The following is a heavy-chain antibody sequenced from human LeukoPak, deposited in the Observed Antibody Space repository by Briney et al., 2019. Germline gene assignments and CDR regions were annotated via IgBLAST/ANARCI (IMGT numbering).Heavy chain of an antibody. CDR2: IYPGDSDT. D-gene: IGHD3/OR15-3a*01. J-gene: IGHJ4*02. V-gene: IGHV5-51*01. CDR3: ARHSDLGLGSYGDFDY. CDR1: GYSFTSYW. Sequence: GESLKISCKGSGYSFTSYWIGWVRQMPGKGLEWMGIIYPGDSDTRYSPSFQGQVTISADKSISTAYLQWSSLKASDTAMCYCARHSDLGLGSYGDFDYWGQGTLVTVSS.